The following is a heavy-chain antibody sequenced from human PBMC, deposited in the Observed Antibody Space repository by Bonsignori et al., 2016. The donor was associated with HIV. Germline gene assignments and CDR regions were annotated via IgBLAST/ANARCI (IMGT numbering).Heavy chain of an antibody. Sequence: WIRQPPGKGLEWVSSISSSSSYIYYADSVKGRFTISRDNAKNSLYLQMNSLRAEDTAVYYCARVPPVAQQQLDDYYYYYYMDVWGKGTTVTVSS. J-gene: IGHJ6*03. CDR2: ISSSSSYI. CDR3: ARVPPVAQQQLDDYYYYYYMDV. D-gene: IGHD6-13*01. V-gene: IGHV3-21*01.